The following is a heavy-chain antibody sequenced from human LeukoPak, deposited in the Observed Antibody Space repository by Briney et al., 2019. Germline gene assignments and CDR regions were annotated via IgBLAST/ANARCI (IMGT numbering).Heavy chain of an antibody. CDR3: AKFVAVAGTGDY. D-gene: IGHD6-19*01. J-gene: IGHJ4*02. Sequence: GGSLRLSCAASGFTFSSYAMSWVRQAPGKGLEWVSAISSSGGSTYYADSVKGRFTISRDNSKNTLYLQMNSLRAEDTAVYYCAKFVAVAGTGDYWGQGTLVTVSS. CDR2: ISSSGGST. V-gene: IGHV3-23*01. CDR1: GFTFSSYA.